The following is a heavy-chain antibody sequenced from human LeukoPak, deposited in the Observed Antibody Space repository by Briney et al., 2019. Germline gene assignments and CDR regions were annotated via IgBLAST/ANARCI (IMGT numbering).Heavy chain of an antibody. D-gene: IGHD3-16*02. CDR2: IKSKTDGGTT. CDR3: TTDPDYVWGSYRSTVLEFDY. CDR1: GFTFSNAW. Sequence: PGGSLRLSCAASGFTFSNAWMSWVRQAPGKGLEWAGRIKSKTDGGTTDYAAPVKGRFTISRDDSKSTLYLQMNSLKTEDTAVYYCTTDPDYVWGSYRSTVLEFDYWGQGTLVTVSS. V-gene: IGHV3-15*01. J-gene: IGHJ4*02.